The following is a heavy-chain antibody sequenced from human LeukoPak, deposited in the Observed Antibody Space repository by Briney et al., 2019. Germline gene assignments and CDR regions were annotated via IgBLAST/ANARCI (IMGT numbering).Heavy chain of an antibody. CDR3: ANSGYSGYDLDY. CDR1: GFTFSSYG. Sequence: GGSLRLSCAASGFTFSSYGMHWVRQAPGKGLEWVAVISYDGSNKYYADSVKGRLTISRDNSKNTLYLQMNSLRAEDTAVYYCANSGYSGYDLDYWGQGTLVTVSS. D-gene: IGHD5-12*01. J-gene: IGHJ4*02. CDR2: ISYDGSNK. V-gene: IGHV3-30*18.